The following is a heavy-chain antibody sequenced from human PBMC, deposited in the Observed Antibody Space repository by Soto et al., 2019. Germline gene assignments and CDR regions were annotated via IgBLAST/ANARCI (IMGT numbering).Heavy chain of an antibody. V-gene: IGHV1-8*02. CDR1: GYTFTSYD. J-gene: IGHJ6*02. CDR3: ARGKRCRIWMDV. Sequence: ASVKVSCKASGYTFTSYDINWVRQATGQGLEWMGWMNPNSGNTGYAQKLQGRVTMTRNTSISTAYMELSSLRSDDTAVYYCARGKRCRIWMDVWGQGTMVTVSS. CDR2: MNPNSGNT.